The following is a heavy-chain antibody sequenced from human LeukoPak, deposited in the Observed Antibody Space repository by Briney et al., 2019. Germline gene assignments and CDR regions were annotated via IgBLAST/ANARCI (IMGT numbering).Heavy chain of an antibody. Sequence: SETLSLTCDVYGVAFSGYYWRWLRQPPGKGREGMGEVSHTKSTNHHQSLKSVASISVDTSNKAYFLHLTAVSAAATAVYFCSRGGFSFWSGNNSRGNWFDPWGQGTVVTVSS. V-gene: IGHV4-34*04. J-gene: IGHJ5*02. CDR2: VSHTKST. CDR1: GVAFSGYY. D-gene: IGHD3-3*01. CDR3: SRGGFSFWSGNNSRGNWFDP.